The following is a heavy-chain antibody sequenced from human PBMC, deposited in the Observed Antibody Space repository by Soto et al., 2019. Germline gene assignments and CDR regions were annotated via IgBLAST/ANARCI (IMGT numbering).Heavy chain of an antibody. CDR1: GFTFSSYG. Sequence: QVQLVESGGGVVQPGRSLRLSCAASGFTFSSYGMHWVRKAPGKGLEWVAVIWYDGSNKYFVDSVKGRFTISRENSKNTLYLQMNSLRAEDTAVYYCARESDAFDIWGQGTMVTVSS. J-gene: IGHJ3*02. V-gene: IGHV3-33*01. CDR3: ARESDAFDI. CDR2: IWYDGSNK.